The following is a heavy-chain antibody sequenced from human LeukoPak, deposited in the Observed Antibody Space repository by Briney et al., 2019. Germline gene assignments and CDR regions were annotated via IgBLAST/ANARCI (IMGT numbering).Heavy chain of an antibody. J-gene: IGHJ4*02. D-gene: IGHD7-27*01. V-gene: IGHV1-2*02. CDR2: INPNSGGT. Sequence: ASVKVSCKASGYSFTGNYMHWVRQAPGQGLEWMGWINPNSGGTNYAQIFQGRVTMTRDTSISTGYMELSRLRSDDTAVYYCARGTVSWGLDYRGQGTLVTVSS. CDR1: GYSFTGNY. CDR3: ARGTVSWGLDY.